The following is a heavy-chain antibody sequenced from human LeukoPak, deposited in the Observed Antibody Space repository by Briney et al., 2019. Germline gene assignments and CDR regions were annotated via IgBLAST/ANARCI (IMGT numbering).Heavy chain of an antibody. J-gene: IGHJ3*02. V-gene: IGHV1-8*01. Sequence: GASVKVSCKASGYTFTNYDINWVRQATGQGLEWMGWMNPNSGNTGYAQRFQGRVTMTRNTSISTAYMELSSLRSDDTAVYYCAREGNGDYLGAFDIWGQGTMVTVSS. D-gene: IGHD4-17*01. CDR1: GYTFTNYD. CDR2: MNPNSGNT. CDR3: AREGNGDYLGAFDI.